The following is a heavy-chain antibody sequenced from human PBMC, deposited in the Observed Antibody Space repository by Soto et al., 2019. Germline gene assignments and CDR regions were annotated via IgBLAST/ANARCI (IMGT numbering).Heavy chain of an antibody. CDR1: GFTFSSYS. CDR2: ISSSSYI. Sequence: EVQLVESGGGLVKPGGSLRLSCAASGFTFSSYSMNWVRQAPGKGLEWVSSISSSSYIYYADSVKGRFTISRDNAKNSLYLQMNSLRAEDTAVYYCARNSLHSNYFIWGQGTLVTVSS. D-gene: IGHD4-4*01. CDR3: ARNSLHSNYFI. J-gene: IGHJ4*02. V-gene: IGHV3-21*01.